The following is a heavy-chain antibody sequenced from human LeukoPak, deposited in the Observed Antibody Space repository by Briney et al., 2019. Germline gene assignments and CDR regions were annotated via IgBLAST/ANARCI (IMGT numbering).Heavy chain of an antibody. CDR2: INPNSGGT. Sequence: ASVKVSCKASGYTFTGNYIHWVRQAPGQGLEWMGWINPNSGGTNYAQRFQGRVTMTRDTSISTAYMELSRLRSDDTAVYYCAREGLIGHQFDYWGQGTLVTVSS. CDR3: AREGLIGHQFDY. D-gene: IGHD3-16*01. V-gene: IGHV1-2*02. CDR1: GYTFTGNY. J-gene: IGHJ4*02.